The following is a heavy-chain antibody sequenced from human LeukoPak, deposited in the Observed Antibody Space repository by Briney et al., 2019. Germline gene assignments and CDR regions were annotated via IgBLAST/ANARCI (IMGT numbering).Heavy chain of an antibody. CDR2: ISGSGGST. Sequence: GGSLRLSCAASGFTFSSYAMSWVRQAPGKGLEWVSAISGSGGSTYYADSVKGRFTISRDNSKNTLYLQMNSLRAEDTAVYYCAKGSLNAVRPTIVPPDYWGQGTLVTVSS. D-gene: IGHD5-12*01. CDR1: GFTFSSYA. V-gene: IGHV3-23*01. J-gene: IGHJ4*02. CDR3: AKGSLNAVRPTIVPPDY.